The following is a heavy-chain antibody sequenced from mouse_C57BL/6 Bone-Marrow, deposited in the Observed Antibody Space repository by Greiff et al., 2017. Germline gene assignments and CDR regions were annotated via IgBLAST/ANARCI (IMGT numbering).Heavy chain of an antibody. CDR1: GFLLTSYG. CDR2: IWGDGST. D-gene: IGHD1-1*01. J-gene: IGHJ3*01. V-gene: IGHV2-3*01. CDR3: AKPLYYGSSFAY. Sequence: VQLKESGPGLVAPSQSLSITCTVSGFLLTSYGVSWVRQPPGKGLEWLGVIWGDGSTNYHSALISRLSISKDNSKSQVFLKLNSLQTDDTATYYCAKPLYYGSSFAYWGQGTLVTVSA.